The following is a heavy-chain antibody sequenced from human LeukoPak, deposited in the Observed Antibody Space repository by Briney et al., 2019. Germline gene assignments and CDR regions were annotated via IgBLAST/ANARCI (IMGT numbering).Heavy chain of an antibody. J-gene: IGHJ3*02. CDR3: ARDGGSSSWYDAFDI. CDR2: ISSSSSTI. Sequence: AGGSLRLSCAASGFTFSSYSMNWVRQAPGKGLEWVSYISSSSSTIYYADSVKGRFTISRDNAKNSLYLQMNSLRAEDTAVYYCARDGGSSSWYDAFDIWGQGTMVTVSS. D-gene: IGHD6-13*01. CDR1: GFTFSSYS. V-gene: IGHV3-48*01.